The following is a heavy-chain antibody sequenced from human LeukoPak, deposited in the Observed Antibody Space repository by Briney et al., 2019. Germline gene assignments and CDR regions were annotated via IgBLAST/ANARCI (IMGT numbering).Heavy chain of an antibody. J-gene: IGHJ4*02. Sequence: PSETLSLTCAVSGGSVSSTNSWSWVRQSPGKGLEWIGEICHSGSANYNPSLRSRVTMSLDKSKNQFSLKLSSVTAADTAVYYCARVDPPRRLDYWGQGTLVTVSS. CDR2: ICHSGSA. CDR1: GGSVSSTNS. CDR3: ARVDPPRRLDY. V-gene: IGHV4-4*02. D-gene: IGHD2-21*02.